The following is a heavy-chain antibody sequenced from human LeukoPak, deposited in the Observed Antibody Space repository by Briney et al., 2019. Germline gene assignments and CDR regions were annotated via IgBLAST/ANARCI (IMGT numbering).Heavy chain of an antibody. D-gene: IGHD2-15*01. V-gene: IGHV3-30*04. CDR1: GFTFSSYA. CDR3: ARELADIVVVVAATNAFDI. J-gene: IGHJ3*02. Sequence: GGSLRLSCAASGFTFSSYAMHWVRQAPGKGLEWVAVISYDGSNKYYADSVKGRFTISRDNSKNTPYLQMNSLRAEDTAVYYCARELADIVVVVAATNAFDIWGQGTMVTVSS. CDR2: ISYDGSNK.